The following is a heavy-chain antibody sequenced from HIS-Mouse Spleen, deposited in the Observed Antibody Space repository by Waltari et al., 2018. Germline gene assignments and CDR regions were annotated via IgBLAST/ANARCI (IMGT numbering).Heavy chain of an antibody. CDR1: GFPFSSSG. D-gene: IGHD7-27*01. CDR2: ISYDGSNK. Sequence: QVQLVESGGGVVQPGRSLGLSCAAPGFPFSSSGMPGVRQAPGKGLEWVAVISYDGSNKYYADSVKGRFTISRDNSKNTLYLQMNSLRAEDTAVYYCAKALTGDAFDIWGQGTMVTVSS. J-gene: IGHJ3*02. V-gene: IGHV3-30*18. CDR3: AKALTGDAFDI.